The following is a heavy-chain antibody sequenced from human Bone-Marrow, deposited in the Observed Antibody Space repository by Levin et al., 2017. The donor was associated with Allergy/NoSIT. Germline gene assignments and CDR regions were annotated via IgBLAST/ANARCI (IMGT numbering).Heavy chain of an antibody. CDR2: IIPILGIA. CDR1: GGTFSSYT. J-gene: IGHJ4*02. V-gene: IGHV1-69*04. Sequence: SVKVSCKASGGTFSSYTISWVRQAPGQGLEWMGRIIPILGIANYAQKFQGRVTITADKSTSTAYMELSSLRSEDTAVYYCARDLGPTGYYYFDYWGQGTLVTVSS. CDR3: ARDLGPTGYYYFDY. D-gene: IGHD3-9*01.